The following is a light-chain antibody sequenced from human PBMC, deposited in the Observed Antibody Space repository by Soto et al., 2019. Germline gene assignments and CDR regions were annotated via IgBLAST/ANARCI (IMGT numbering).Light chain of an antibody. Sequence: EIMLTQSPGTLSLSPGERATLSCRASQSVSNNYLAWYQQKPGQAPRLLMYGASNRATGFPDRFSGSGSGTDFTLTISRLQSDDFAVYYCQQYCNSRPFGRGAKVDIK. V-gene: IGKV3-20*01. CDR1: QSVSNNY. J-gene: IGKJ4*01. CDR3: QQYCNSRP. CDR2: GAS.